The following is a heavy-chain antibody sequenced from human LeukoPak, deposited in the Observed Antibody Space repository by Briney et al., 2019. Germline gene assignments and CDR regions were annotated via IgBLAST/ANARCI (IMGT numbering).Heavy chain of an antibody. J-gene: IGHJ4*02. CDR1: GFPFSSYA. CDR2: IGGTGGYT. V-gene: IGHV3-23*01. CDR3: AKDKRWFELYIDY. D-gene: IGHD2-15*01. Sequence: PGGSLRLSCAASGFPFSSYAMSWVRQAPGKGLEWVSAIGGTGGYTYYADSVKGRFTISRDNARNTLYLQMSSLRAEDTALYYCAKDKRWFELYIDYWGREPWSPSPQ.